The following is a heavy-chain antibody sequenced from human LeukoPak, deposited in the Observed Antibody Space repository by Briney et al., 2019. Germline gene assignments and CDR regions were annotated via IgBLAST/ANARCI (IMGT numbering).Heavy chain of an antibody. J-gene: IGHJ6*02. CDR1: GFTFSDYY. CDR3: ARDGTYYDFWSGYRNYYYGMDV. Sequence: GGSLRLSCAASGFTFSDYYMSWIRQAPGKGLEWVSYISSSGSTIYYADSVKGRFTISRDNAKNSLYLQMNSLRAEDTAVYYCARDGTYYDFWSGYRNYYYGMDVWGQGTTVTVSS. V-gene: IGHV3-11*01. CDR2: ISSSGSTI. D-gene: IGHD3-3*01.